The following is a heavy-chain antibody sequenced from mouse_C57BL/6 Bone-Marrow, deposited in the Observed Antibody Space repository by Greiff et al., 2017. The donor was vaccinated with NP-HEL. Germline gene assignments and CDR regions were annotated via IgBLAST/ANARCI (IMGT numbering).Heavy chain of an antibody. Sequence: VNVVESGAELARPGASVKLSCKASGYTFTSYGISWVKQRTGQGLEWIGEIYPRSGNTYYNEKFKGKATLTADKSSSTAYMELRSLTSEDSAVYFCARSRVPPYAMDYWGQGTSVTVSS. J-gene: IGHJ4*01. V-gene: IGHV1-81*01. CDR2: IYPRSGNT. CDR3: ARSRVPPYAMDY. CDR1: GYTFTSYG.